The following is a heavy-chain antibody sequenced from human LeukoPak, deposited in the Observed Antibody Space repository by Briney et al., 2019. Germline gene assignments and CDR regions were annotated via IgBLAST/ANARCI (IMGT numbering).Heavy chain of an antibody. J-gene: IGHJ4*02. CDR1: GGSINSYY. CDR2: IYTSGST. D-gene: IGHD6-13*01. Sequence: SETLSLTCTVSGGSINSYYWSWIRQPPGKGLEWVGYIYTSGSTNYNPSLKSRVTMSVDTSKNQFSLRLRSVTAADTAVYYCARQIASAGTAGFDFWGQGALVTVSS. V-gene: IGHV4-4*09. CDR3: ARQIASAGTAGFDF.